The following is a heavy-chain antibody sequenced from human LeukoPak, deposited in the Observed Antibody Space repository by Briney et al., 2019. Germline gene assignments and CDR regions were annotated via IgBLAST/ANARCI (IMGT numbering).Heavy chain of an antibody. CDR2: ISGSGGST. D-gene: IGHD3-3*01. CDR3: AKDTSSGFLEWLLPLDY. J-gene: IGHJ4*02. Sequence: GGSLRLSCAASGFTFSSHAMSWVRQAPGKGLEWVSAISGSGGSTYYADSVKGRFTISRDNSKNTLYLQMNSLRAEDTAVYYCAKDTSSGFLEWLLPLDYWGQGTLVTVSS. V-gene: IGHV3-23*01. CDR1: GFTFSSHA.